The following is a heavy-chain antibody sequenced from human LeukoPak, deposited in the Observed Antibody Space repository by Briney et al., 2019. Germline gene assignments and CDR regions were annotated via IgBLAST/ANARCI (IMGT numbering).Heavy chain of an antibody. J-gene: IGHJ6*04. V-gene: IGHV3-33*01. Sequence: PGGSLRLSCAASGFTFSSYGMHWVRQAPGKGLEWVAAIWYDGSNKYYADSVKGRFTISRDNSKNTLYLQMNSLRAEDTAVYYCASTIAANYYGSGSLYYYYYGMDVWGKGTTVTVSS. CDR2: IWYDGSNK. CDR3: ASTIAANYYGSGSLYYYYYGMDV. D-gene: IGHD3-10*01. CDR1: GFTFSSYG.